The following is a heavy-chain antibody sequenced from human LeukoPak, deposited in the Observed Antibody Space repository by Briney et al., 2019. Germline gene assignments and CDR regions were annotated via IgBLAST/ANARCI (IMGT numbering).Heavy chain of an antibody. V-gene: IGHV4-38-2*02. D-gene: IGHD3-22*01. Sequence: PSDTLSLTCAVSGYSISSGYYWGWIRQPPGKGLEWIGSIYHSGSTYYNPSLKSRVTISVDTSKNQFSLKLSSVTAADTAVYYCARDYYDSSGYLFDYWGQGTLVTVSS. J-gene: IGHJ4*02. CDR3: ARDYYDSSGYLFDY. CDR1: GYSISSGYY. CDR2: IYHSGST.